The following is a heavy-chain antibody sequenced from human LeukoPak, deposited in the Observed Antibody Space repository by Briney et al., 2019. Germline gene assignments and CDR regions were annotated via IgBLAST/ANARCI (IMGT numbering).Heavy chain of an antibody. CDR1: GVSIRSHY. J-gene: IGHJ6*02. CDR2: ISYSGST. CDR3: ARVRYGELDV. Sequence: SSETLSLTCTVSGVSIRSHYWIWIRQPPGKGLEWIGHISYSGSTNYNPSLKSRVTISVDTSKNQFSLRLSSVTAADTAVYYCARVRYGELDVWGQGTTVTVSS. V-gene: IGHV4-59*11. D-gene: IGHD4-17*01.